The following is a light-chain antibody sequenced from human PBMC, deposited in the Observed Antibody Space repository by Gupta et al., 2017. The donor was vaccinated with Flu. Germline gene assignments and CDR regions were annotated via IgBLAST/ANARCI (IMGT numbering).Light chain of an antibody. CDR3: TEYAGNNNVV. Sequence: VTISSTGTGSVVGAYKYGSWHQQHPGTAPILIIYEVTQRPSVVPDRFSGSKSGTTASLTVSELEAEDDDYYYCTEYAGNNNVVFGGGTKLTVL. CDR2: EVT. V-gene: IGLV2-8*01. CDR1: GSVVGAYKY. J-gene: IGLJ3*02.